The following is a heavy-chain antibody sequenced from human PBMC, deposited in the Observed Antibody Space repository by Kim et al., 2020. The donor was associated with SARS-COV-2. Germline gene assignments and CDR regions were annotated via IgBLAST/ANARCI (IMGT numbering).Heavy chain of an antibody. D-gene: IGHD6-19*01. J-gene: IGHJ4*02. CDR2: ISSSSSYI. CDR3: ARDRGPRRSGWYLWLTSGVGVDY. V-gene: IGHV3-21*01. Sequence: GGSLRLSCAASGFTFSSYSMNWVRQAPGKGLEWVSSISSSSSYIYYADSVKGRFTISRDNAKNSLYLQMNSLRAEDTAVYYCARDRGPRRSGWYLWLTSGVGVDYWGQGTLVTVSS. CDR1: GFTFSSYS.